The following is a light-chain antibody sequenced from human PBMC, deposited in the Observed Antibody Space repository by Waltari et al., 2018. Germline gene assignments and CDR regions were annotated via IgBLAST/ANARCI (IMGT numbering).Light chain of an antibody. CDR1: SSDVGAYNY. Sequence: QSALTQPASVSGSPGQSITISCTGTSSDVGAYNYVSWYQQHPGQAPKLMIYDVTSRPSGVSNRFSGSKSGNTASLTISGLQAEDEADYYCSSYTRSSTPLVFGGGTKLTVL. CDR2: DVT. V-gene: IGLV2-14*03. CDR3: SSYTRSSTPLV. J-gene: IGLJ2*01.